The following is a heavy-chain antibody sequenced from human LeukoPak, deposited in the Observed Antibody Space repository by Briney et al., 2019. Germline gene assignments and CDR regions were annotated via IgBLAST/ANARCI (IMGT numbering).Heavy chain of an antibody. D-gene: IGHD4-17*01. CDR2: ISYDGSNK. V-gene: IGHV3-30-3*01. CDR3: ARADGDYVH. Sequence: GGSLRLSCAASGFTFSSYAMHWVRQAPGKGLEWVAVISYDGSNKYYADSVKGRFTISRDNSKNTLYLQMNSLRAEDTAVYYCARADGDYVHWGQGTLVTVSS. J-gene: IGHJ4*02. CDR1: GFTFSSYA.